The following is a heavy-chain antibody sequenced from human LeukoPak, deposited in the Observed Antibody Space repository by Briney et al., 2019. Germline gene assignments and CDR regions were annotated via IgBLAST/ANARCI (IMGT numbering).Heavy chain of an antibody. CDR2: ISASGGSNT. CDR3: AKAYGPGSTLDY. J-gene: IGHJ4*02. Sequence: GGSLRLSCAASGFIFKNYAMAWVRQAPGKGLDWVSGISASGGSNTYYADSVKGRFTISRDNSKNTLYLQMSTLGAEATAVYYCAKAYGPGSTLDYWGQGTLVTVSS. CDR1: GFIFKNYA. V-gene: IGHV3-23*01. D-gene: IGHD3-10*01.